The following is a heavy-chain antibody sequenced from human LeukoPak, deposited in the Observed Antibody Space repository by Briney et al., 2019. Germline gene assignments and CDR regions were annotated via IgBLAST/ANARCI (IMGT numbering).Heavy chain of an antibody. J-gene: IGHJ4*02. D-gene: IGHD6-13*01. CDR3: ARGIAAAGAFDY. CDR2: ISSSSSYI. Sequence: PGGSLRPSCAASGFTFSSYSMNWVRQAPGKGLEWVSSISSSSSYIYYADSVKGRFTISRDNAKNSLYLQMNSLRAEDTAVYYCARGIAAAGAFDYWGQGTLVTVSS. V-gene: IGHV3-21*01. CDR1: GFTFSSYS.